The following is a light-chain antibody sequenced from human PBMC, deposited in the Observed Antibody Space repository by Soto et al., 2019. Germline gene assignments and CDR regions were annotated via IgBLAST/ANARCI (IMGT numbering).Light chain of an antibody. CDR3: QSYDRSLSGWV. Sequence: QAVVTQPPSVSGAPGQRVTISCTGSSSNIGAGYDVHWYQQLPGTAPKLLIYGNSNRPSGVPDRFSGSKSGTSASLAITGLHAEDEADYYCQSYDRSLSGWVFFGGTKLTVL. CDR1: SSNIGAGYD. CDR2: GNS. V-gene: IGLV1-40*01. J-gene: IGLJ3*02.